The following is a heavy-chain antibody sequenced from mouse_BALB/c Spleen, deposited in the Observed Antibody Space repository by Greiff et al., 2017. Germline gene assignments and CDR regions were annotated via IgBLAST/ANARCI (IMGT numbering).Heavy chain of an antibody. J-gene: IGHJ2*01. CDR3: ARHGMDGYYDY. Sequence: EVKLQESGGGLVQPGGSLKLSCAASGFTFSSYTMSWVRQTPEKRLEWVAYISNGGGSTYYPDTVKGRFTISRDNAKNTLYLQMSSLKSEDTAMYYCARHGMDGYYDYWGQGTTLTVSS. V-gene: IGHV5-12-2*01. CDR2: ISNGGGST. CDR1: GFTFSSYT. D-gene: IGHD2-3*01.